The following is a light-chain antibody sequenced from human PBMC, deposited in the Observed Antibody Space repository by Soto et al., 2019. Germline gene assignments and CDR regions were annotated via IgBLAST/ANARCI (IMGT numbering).Light chain of an antibody. CDR3: QQANSFPIT. V-gene: IGKV1-12*01. CDR1: QGIGSW. J-gene: IGKJ5*01. CDR2: AAS. Sequence: DIQMTQSPSSVSASVGDRVTITCRASQGIGSWLVWYQQKPGKAPKLLIYAASILQSGVPSRFSGSRSGTDFTLTISSLQPEDFATYYCQQANSFPITFGQGTRLEIK.